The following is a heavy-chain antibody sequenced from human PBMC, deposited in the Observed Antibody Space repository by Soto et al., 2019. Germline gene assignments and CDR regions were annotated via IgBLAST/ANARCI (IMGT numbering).Heavy chain of an antibody. Sequence: SVKVSCKASGGTFSSYAISWVRQAPGQELEWMGGIIPIFGTANYAQKFQGRVTITADESTSTAYMELSSLRSEDTAVYYCALDYYYGMDVWGQGTTVTVSS. CDR2: IIPIFGTA. CDR3: ALDYYYGMDV. V-gene: IGHV1-69*13. CDR1: GGTFSSYA. J-gene: IGHJ6*02.